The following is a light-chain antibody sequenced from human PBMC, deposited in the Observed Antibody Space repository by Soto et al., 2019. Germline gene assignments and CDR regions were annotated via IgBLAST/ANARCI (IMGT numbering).Light chain of an antibody. V-gene: IGKV3D-15*01. Sequence: EIVMTQSPLTLSVSPGERATLSCRASQNININLALYQQRPGQAPRVLIYGASSRASGIPDRFSGSGSGTDFTLTINRLEPDDFAFYYCQQYKDWPPLTFGGGTRVEIK. J-gene: IGKJ4*01. CDR1: QNININ. CDR2: GAS. CDR3: QQYKDWPPLT.